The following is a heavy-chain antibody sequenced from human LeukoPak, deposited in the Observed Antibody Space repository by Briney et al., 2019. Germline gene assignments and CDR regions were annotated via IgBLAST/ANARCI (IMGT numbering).Heavy chain of an antibody. V-gene: IGHV3-21*01. D-gene: IGHD6-13*01. CDR3: ARVLSSWEGEYFQH. J-gene: IGHJ1*01. CDR1: GFTYRSYS. Sequence: GGSLRLSCASSGFTYRSYSMNWVRHAPGKGLEWVSSTSSSSSYIYYADSVKGRFTISRDHAKNSLYLQRNSLRAEDTAVYYCARVLSSWEGEYFQHWGQGTLVTVSS. CDR2: TSSSSSYI.